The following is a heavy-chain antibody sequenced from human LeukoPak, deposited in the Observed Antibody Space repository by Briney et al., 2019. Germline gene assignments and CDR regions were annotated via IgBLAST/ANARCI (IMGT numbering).Heavy chain of an antibody. CDR3: ARDGYCSSTSCSYRNWFDP. J-gene: IGHJ5*02. CDR2: ISYDESQK. CDR1: GFTLSSFT. D-gene: IGHD2-2*03. V-gene: IGHV3-30-3*01. Sequence: PGRSLRLSCAASGFTLSSFTMHWVRHNPGKGLEWVAVISYDESQKWYADSVKGRFTISRDISKNTLFLEMNSLRAEDTAVYYCARDGYCSSTSCSYRNWFDPWGQGTLVTVSS.